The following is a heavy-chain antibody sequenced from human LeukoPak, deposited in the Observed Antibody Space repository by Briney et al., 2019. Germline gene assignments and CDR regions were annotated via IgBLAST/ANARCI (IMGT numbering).Heavy chain of an antibody. CDR1: GFTFSSYA. V-gene: IGHV3-23*01. CDR3: AKDLGNYYDFWSGSPHDAFDI. CDR2: ISGSGGST. Sequence: HSGGSLRLSCAASGFTFSSYAMSWVRQAPGKGLEWVSAISGSGGSTYYADSVKGRFTISRDNSKNTLYLQMNSLRAEDTAVYYCAKDLGNYYDFWSGSPHDAFDIWGQGTMVTVSS. J-gene: IGHJ3*02. D-gene: IGHD3-3*01.